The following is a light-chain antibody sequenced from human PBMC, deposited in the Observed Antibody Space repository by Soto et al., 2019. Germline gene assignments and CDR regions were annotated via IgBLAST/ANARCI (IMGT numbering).Light chain of an antibody. CDR3: QQTYSAPPT. CDR1: QGITDY. CDR2: SAS. Sequence: DIPMTQSPSSLSASVGDRVAITCRAGQGITDYLNWYQQKAGKAPKLLISSASRLQSGVPSRFSGYRSGTDFTLTINSLQPEDFATYYCQQTYSAPPTFGQGTKLE. J-gene: IGKJ2*01. V-gene: IGKV1-39*01.